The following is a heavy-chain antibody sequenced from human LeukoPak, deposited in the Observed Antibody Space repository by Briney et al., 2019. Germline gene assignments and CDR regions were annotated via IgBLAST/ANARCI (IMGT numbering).Heavy chain of an antibody. V-gene: IGHV3-23*01. CDR1: GFTFSSYA. CDR3: AKDPREGDSSGYYLYYFDY. D-gene: IGHD3-22*01. J-gene: IGHJ4*02. Sequence: GGSLRLSCAASGFTFSSYAMSWVRQAPGKGLEWVSAISGCGGSTYYADSVKGRFTISRDNSKNTLYLQMNSLRAEDTAVYYCAKDPREGDSSGYYLYYFDYWGQGTLVTVSS. CDR2: ISGCGGST.